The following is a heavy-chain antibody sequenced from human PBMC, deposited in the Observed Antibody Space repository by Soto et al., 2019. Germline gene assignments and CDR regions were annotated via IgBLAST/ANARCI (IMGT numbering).Heavy chain of an antibody. CDR3: ARHRYYDSSGYDAFDI. CDR2: IDPSDSYS. V-gene: IGHV5-10-1*01. CDR1: GYSFTIYW. D-gene: IGHD3-22*01. Sequence: GESLKISCKGSGYSFTIYWISWVRQMPGKGLEWMGRIDPSDSYSNYSPSFQGHVTISADKSISTAYLHWSSLKASDTAMYYCARHRYYDSSGYDAFDIWGQGTMVTVS. J-gene: IGHJ3*02.